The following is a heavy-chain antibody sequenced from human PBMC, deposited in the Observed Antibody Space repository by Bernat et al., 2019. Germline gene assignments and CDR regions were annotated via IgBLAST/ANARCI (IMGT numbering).Heavy chain of an antibody. CDR1: GFIFSSNA. J-gene: IGHJ4*02. CDR2: ISHDGST. Sequence: EVQLLESGGGLVQPGGSLRLSCAASGFIFSSNAMSWVRQAPEKGLEWVSTISHDGSTYYADSVKRRFTISKDNTKNTLYLQMDSLRAEDTAVYYCAKDGAARPWPRFDYWGEGTLITVSS. D-gene: IGHD6-6*01. CDR3: AKDGAARPWPRFDY. V-gene: IGHV3-23*01.